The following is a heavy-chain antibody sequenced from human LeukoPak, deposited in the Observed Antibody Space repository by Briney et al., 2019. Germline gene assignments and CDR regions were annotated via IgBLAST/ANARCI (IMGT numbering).Heavy chain of an antibody. J-gene: IGHJ4*02. Sequence: SETLSLTCTVSGGSISSYYWSWIRQPPGKGLERIGYIYYSGSTYYNPSLKSRITISVDTSKNQLSLKVSSVTAADTAVYYCARGLGYDSTGPDYWGQGTLVTVSS. CDR2: IYYSGST. CDR1: GGSISSYY. CDR3: ARGLGYDSTGPDY. V-gene: IGHV4-59*06. D-gene: IGHD3-22*01.